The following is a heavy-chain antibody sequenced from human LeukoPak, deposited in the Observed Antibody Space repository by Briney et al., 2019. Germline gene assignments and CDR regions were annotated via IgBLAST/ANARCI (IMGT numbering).Heavy chain of an antibody. CDR2: INPDSGGT. CDR1: GYTLTGYY. J-gene: IGHJ4*02. D-gene: IGHD6-13*01. CDR3: ARGSSSSWYKYFFAY. Sequence: ASVKVSCEASGYTLTGYYMHWVRQAPGQGLEWMGWINPDSGGTKYAQKFQGRVTMTRDTSISTAYMELRRLRSDDTAVYYCARGSSSSWYKYFFAYWGQGTPVPVSS. V-gene: IGHV1-2*02.